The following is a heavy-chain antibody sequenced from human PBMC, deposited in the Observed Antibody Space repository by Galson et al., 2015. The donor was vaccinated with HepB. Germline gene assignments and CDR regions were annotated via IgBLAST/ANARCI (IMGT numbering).Heavy chain of an antibody. Sequence: SVKVSCKASGGTFSSYAISWVRQAPGQGLEWMGGIIPILGIANYAQKFQGRVTITADKSTSTAYMELSSLRSEDTAVYYCARTYCSGGSCYSARIYWYFDLWGRGTLVTVSS. V-gene: IGHV1-69*10. J-gene: IGHJ2*01. CDR1: GGTFSSYA. CDR3: ARTYCSGGSCYSARIYWYFDL. D-gene: IGHD2-15*01. CDR2: IIPILGIA.